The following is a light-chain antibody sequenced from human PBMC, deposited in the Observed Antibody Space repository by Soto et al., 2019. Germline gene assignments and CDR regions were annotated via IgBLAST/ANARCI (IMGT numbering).Light chain of an antibody. CDR1: SSDVGGYNY. J-gene: IGLJ2*01. Sequence: QSALTQPASVSGSPGQSITISCTGTSSDVGGYNYVSWYQHHPGKVPKLMIYEVSNRPLGISNRFSGSKSGNTASLTNSGLQSEDEADYYCSSYTTSYTKVFGGGTKLTVL. CDR3: SSYTTSYTKV. V-gene: IGLV2-14*01. CDR2: EVS.